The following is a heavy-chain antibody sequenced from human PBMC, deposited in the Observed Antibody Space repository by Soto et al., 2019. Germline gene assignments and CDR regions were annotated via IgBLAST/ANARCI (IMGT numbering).Heavy chain of an antibody. CDR2: INPSGGST. CDR1: GYTFTSYY. V-gene: IGHV1-46*01. CDR3: ARDLSIAAAGSENHYYYYGMDV. J-gene: IGHJ6*02. D-gene: IGHD6-13*01. Sequence: ASVKVSCKASGYTFTSYYMHWVRQAPGQGLEWMGIINPSGGSTSYAQKFQGRVTMTRDTSTSTVYMELSSLRSEDTAVYYCARDLSIAAAGSENHYYYYGMDVWGQGTTVTVS.